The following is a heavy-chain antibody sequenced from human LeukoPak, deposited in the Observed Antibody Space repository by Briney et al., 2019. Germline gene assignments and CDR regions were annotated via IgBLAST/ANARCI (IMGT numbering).Heavy chain of an antibody. D-gene: IGHD3-22*01. V-gene: IGHV4-30-4*08. J-gene: IGHJ4*02. Sequence: SETLSLTCTVSGGSISSGDYYWSWIRQPPGKGLEWIGYIYYSGSTYYNPSLKSRVTISVDTSKNQFSLKLSSVTAADTAVYYCARLRGSGYYYDYWGQGTLVTVSS. CDR3: ARLRGSGYYYDY. CDR1: GGSISSGDYY. CDR2: IYYSGST.